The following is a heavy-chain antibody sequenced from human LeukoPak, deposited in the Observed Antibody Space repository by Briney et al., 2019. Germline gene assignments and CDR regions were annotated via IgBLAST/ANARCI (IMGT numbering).Heavy chain of an antibody. CDR2: INHSGST. Sequence: LETLSLTCAVYGGSFSGYYWSWIRQPPGKGLEWIGEINHSGSTNYNPSLKSRVTISVDTSKNQFSLKLSSVTAADTAVYYCARGPSTYATGFFDYWGQGTLVTVSS. D-gene: IGHD2-2*01. CDR3: ARGPSTYATGFFDY. V-gene: IGHV4-34*01. CDR1: GGSFSGYY. J-gene: IGHJ4*02.